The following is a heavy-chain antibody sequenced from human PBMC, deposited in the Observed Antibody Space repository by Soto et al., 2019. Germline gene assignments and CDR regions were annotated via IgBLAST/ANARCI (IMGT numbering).Heavy chain of an antibody. V-gene: IGHV1-69*02. D-gene: IGHD6-19*01. CDR2: IIPILGIA. CDR3: ARGSGWYHHEGYYFDY. Sequence: QVQLVQSGAEVKKPGSSVKVSCKASGGTFSSYTISWVRQAPGQGLEWMGRIIPILGIANYAQKFQGRVTLTADNSTSTAYMELSSLRSEDTAVYYCARGSGWYHHEGYYFDYWGQGTLVTVSS. J-gene: IGHJ4*02. CDR1: GGTFSSYT.